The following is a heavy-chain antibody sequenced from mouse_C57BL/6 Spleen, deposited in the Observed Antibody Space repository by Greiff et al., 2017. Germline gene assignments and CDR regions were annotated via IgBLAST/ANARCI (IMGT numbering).Heavy chain of an antibody. CDR3: ASRDYGSSYGYFDV. Sequence: VQLQQSGAELARPGASVKLSCKASGYTFTSYGISWVKQRTGQGLEWIGEIYPRSGNTYYNEKFKGKATLTADKSSSTAYMELRSLTSEDSAVYFCASRDYGSSYGYFDVWGTGTTVTVSS. CDR1: GYTFTSYG. CDR2: IYPRSGNT. D-gene: IGHD1-1*01. V-gene: IGHV1-81*01. J-gene: IGHJ1*03.